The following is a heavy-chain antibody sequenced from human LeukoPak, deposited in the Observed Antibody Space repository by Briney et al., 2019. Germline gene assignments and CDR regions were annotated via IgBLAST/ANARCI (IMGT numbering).Heavy chain of an antibody. Sequence: SETLSLTCTVPGGSISNFYWSWIRQPPGKGLEWIGYIYHSGSTYYNPSLKSRVTISVDRSKNQFSLKLSSVTAADTAVYYCARAHINADSSVPTDAFDIWGQGTMVTVSS. CDR3: ARAHINADSSVPTDAFDI. CDR1: GGSISNFY. J-gene: IGHJ3*02. D-gene: IGHD3-22*01. V-gene: IGHV4-59*12. CDR2: IYHSGST.